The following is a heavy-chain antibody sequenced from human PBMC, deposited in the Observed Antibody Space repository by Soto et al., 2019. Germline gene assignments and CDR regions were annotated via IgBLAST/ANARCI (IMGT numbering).Heavy chain of an antibody. J-gene: IGHJ4*02. CDR2: IYYSGST. D-gene: IGHD5-12*01. Sequence: SETLSLTCTVSGGSISSYYWSWIRQPPGKGLEWIGYIYYSGSTNYNPSLKSRVTISVDTSKNQFSLKLSSVTAADTAVYYCARSLYSGYASFVDYWGQGTLVTVSS. CDR1: GGSISSYY. CDR3: ARSLYSGYASFVDY. V-gene: IGHV4-59*01.